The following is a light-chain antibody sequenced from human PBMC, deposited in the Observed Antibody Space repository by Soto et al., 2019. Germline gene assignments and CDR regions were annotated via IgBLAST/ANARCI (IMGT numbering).Light chain of an antibody. CDR2: AAS. Sequence: DLQMTQSPSSLSASVRDRVTITCRASQGISNYLAWYQQKPGKVPKLLIYAASTLQSGVPSRFSGSGSGTDFTLTISSLQPEDVAPYYCQKYDSAPWTFGQGTKVEIK. J-gene: IGKJ1*01. CDR1: QGISNY. CDR3: QKYDSAPWT. V-gene: IGKV1-27*01.